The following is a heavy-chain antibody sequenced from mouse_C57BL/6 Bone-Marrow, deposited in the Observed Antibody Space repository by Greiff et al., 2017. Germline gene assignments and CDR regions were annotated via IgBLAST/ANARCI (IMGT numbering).Heavy chain of an antibody. CDR2: IYPGSGST. CDR1: GYTFTSYW. D-gene: IGHD2-3*01. Sequence: QVQLQQPGAELVKPGASVKMSCKASGYTFTSYWITWVKQRPGQGLEWIGDIYPGSGSTNYNEKFKSQATLTVDTSSSTAYMQLSSLTSDDSAVYYCARDGYYVPWYFDVWGTGTTVTVSS. CDR3: ARDGYYVPWYFDV. J-gene: IGHJ1*03. V-gene: IGHV1-55*01.